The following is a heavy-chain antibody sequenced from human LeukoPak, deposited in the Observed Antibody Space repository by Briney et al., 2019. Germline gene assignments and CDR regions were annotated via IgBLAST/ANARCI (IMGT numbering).Heavy chain of an antibody. V-gene: IGHV3-11*01. CDR2: ISSSGSTI. CDR3: AKRPVAGTF. Sequence: GGSLRLSCATSGFTFSDYYMSWIRQAPGKGLEWVSYISSSGSTIYYADSVKGRFTISRDNSKNTLYLQMNSLRAEDTAVYYCAKRPVAGTFWGQGTLVTVSS. CDR1: GFTFSDYY. J-gene: IGHJ4*02. D-gene: IGHD6-19*01.